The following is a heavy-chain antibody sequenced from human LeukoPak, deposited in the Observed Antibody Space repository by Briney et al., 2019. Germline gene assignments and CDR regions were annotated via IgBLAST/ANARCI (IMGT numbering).Heavy chain of an antibody. D-gene: IGHD5-24*01. CDR3: AKDMEATTTGFDY. V-gene: IGHV3-9*01. Sequence: GRSLRLSCAASGFTFDDYAMHWVRQAPGKGLEWVSGISWNSGSIGYADSVKGRFTISRDNAKNSLYLQMNSLRAEDTALYYCAKDMEATTTGFDYWGQGTLVTVSS. J-gene: IGHJ4*02. CDR1: GFTFDDYA. CDR2: ISWNSGSI.